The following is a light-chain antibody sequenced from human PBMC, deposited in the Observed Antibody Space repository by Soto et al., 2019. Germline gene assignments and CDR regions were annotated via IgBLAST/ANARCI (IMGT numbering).Light chain of an antibody. Sequence: DIQMTQSPSTLSASVGDRVTITCRASQRISSRLAWYQQKPGKAPRLLIYDASSLESGVPSRFSGSGSGTEFTLTISSLQPDDFATYYCQQCNSYSLTFGGGTKVDIK. CDR2: DAS. CDR3: QQCNSYSLT. J-gene: IGKJ4*01. V-gene: IGKV1-5*01. CDR1: QRISSR.